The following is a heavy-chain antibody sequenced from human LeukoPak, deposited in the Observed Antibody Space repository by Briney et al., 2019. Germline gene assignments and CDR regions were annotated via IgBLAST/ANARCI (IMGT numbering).Heavy chain of an antibody. V-gene: IGHV3-23*01. CDR2: ISGSGTYT. Sequence: TGGSLRLSCAASGFTFSNYAMSWVRQAPGKGLEWVSAISGSGTYTYYADSVKGRFTISRDNSRNTLHLQMNSLRAEDTAVYYCAKDTPSRGEDAFDIWGQGTMVTVSS. D-gene: IGHD6-25*01. CDR3: AKDTPSRGEDAFDI. CDR1: GFTFSNYA. J-gene: IGHJ3*02.